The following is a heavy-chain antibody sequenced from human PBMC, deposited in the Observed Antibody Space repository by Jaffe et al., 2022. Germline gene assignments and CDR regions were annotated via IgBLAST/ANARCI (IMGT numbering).Heavy chain of an antibody. J-gene: IGHJ4*02. V-gene: IGHV1-69*08. CDR2: IIPILGIA. D-gene: IGHD4-17*01. Sequence: QVQLVQSGAEVKKPGSSVKVSCKASGGTFSSYTISWVRQAPGQGLEWMGRIIPILGIANYAQKFQGRVTITADKSTSTAYMELSSLRSEDTAVYYCARDRGELDYGGNSGREYFDYWGQGTLVTVSS. CDR1: GGTFSSYT. CDR3: ARDRGELDYGGNSGREYFDY.